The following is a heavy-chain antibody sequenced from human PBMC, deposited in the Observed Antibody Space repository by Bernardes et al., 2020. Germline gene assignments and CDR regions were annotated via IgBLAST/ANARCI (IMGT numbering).Heavy chain of an antibody. CDR1: GFSLSPSEMC. J-gene: IGHJ3*01. CDR3: ARYTTVTTKDAFDV. Sequence: SGHTLSKPTQTLTLTCPFSGFSLSPSEMCVSWIRQPPGKALQWLARIDWDDYKYYSTSLKTRLTISKDTSKNQVVLTMTKMDPVDTATYFCARYTTVTTKDAFDVWGQGTMVTVSS. CDR2: IDWDDYK. D-gene: IGHD4-17*01. V-gene: IGHV2-70*11.